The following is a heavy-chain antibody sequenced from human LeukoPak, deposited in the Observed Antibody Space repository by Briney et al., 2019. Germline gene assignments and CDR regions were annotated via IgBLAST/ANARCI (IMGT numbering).Heavy chain of an antibody. V-gene: IGHV3-30*03. CDR2: ISYDGSNK. CDR1: GFTFSSYG. J-gene: IGHJ5*02. D-gene: IGHD4-23*01. Sequence: PGRSLRLSCAASGFTFSSYGMHWVRQAPGKGLEWVAVISYDGSNKYNADSVKGRFTISRDNSKNTLYLQMNSLRAEDTAVYYCARDPSVYGGLDPWGQGTLVTVSS. CDR3: ARDPSVYGGLDP.